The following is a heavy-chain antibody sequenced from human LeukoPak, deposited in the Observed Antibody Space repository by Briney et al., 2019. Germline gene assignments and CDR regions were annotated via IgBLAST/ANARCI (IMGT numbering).Heavy chain of an antibody. CDR1: GGSFSGYY. CDR2: INHSGST. V-gene: IGHV4-34*01. Sequence: PSETLSLTCAVYGGSFSGYYWSWIRQPPGKGLEWIGEINHSGSTNYNPSLKSRVTISVDTSKNQFSLKLSSVTAADTAVYYCARDRFMVNFDYWGQGTLVTVSS. D-gene: IGHD5-18*01. CDR3: ARDRFMVNFDY. J-gene: IGHJ4*02.